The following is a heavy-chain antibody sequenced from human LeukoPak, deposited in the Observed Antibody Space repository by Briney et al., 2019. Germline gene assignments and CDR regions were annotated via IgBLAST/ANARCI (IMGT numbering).Heavy chain of an antibody. Sequence: GASVKVSCKASGYTFTSYDINWVRQATGQGLELMGWMNPNSGNTGYAQKSQGRVTMTRNTSISTAYMELSSLRSEDTAEYSCARWLTGYYYYYMDVWGKGTTVTVSS. V-gene: IGHV1-8*01. CDR1: GYTFTSYD. D-gene: IGHD3-16*01. CDR2: MNPNSGNT. J-gene: IGHJ6*03. CDR3: ARWLTGYYYYYMDV.